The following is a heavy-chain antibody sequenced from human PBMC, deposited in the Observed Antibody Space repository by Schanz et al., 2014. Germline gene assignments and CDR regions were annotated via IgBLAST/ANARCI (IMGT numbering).Heavy chain of an antibody. CDR3: ARAQGVIRLYYGVDV. J-gene: IGHJ6*02. V-gene: IGHV3-33*01. CDR1: GFTFNNYG. CDR2: IGYDGSEK. Sequence: QVQVVESGGGVVQPGRSLRLSCVASGFTFNNYGMNWVRQAPGKGLEWVANIGYDGSEKYYVDSVKGRFTISRDNAKNSLYLQMNSLRSDDAAVYYCARAQGVIRLYYGVDVWGQGTTVTVSS. D-gene: IGHD3-10*01.